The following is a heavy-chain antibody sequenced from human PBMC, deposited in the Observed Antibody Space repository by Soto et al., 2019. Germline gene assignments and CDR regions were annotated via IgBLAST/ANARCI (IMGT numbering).Heavy chain of an antibody. CDR1: GYTFTSYG. CDR3: AGDNGYESDY. V-gene: IGHV1-18*01. D-gene: IGHD5-12*01. Sequence: QVQLVQSGAEVKKPGASVKVSCKASGYTFTSYGISWVRQAPGQGFDWMGWISAYNGNTNYAQKLQGRSTMTTYSSTSTAYMELTSLRSDATAVYYCAGDNGYESDYWGQGTLVTVAS. CDR2: ISAYNGNT. J-gene: IGHJ4*02.